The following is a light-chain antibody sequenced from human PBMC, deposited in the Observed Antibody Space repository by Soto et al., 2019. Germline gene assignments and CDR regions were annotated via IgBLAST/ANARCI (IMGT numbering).Light chain of an antibody. CDR1: QSVSGW. CDR2: AAS. CDR3: QQGYSTPIT. J-gene: IGKJ5*01. V-gene: IGKV1-39*01. Sequence: DIQMTQSPSTLSASVGDTVTVTCRASQSVSGWLAWYQQKPGKAPKVLIYAASNLQSGVPSRFSGSGSGTDFALTISSLQPEDFATYYCQQGYSTPITFGQGTRLEIK.